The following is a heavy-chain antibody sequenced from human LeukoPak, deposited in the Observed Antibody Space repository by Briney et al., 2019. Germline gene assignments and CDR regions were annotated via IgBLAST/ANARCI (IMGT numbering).Heavy chain of an antibody. CDR1: GFTFSSYA. J-gene: IGHJ4*02. CDR3: AKDLDSRVGSYYFDY. Sequence: PGGSLRLSCAASGFTFSSYAMSWVRQAPGKGLEWVSVISGSGGTTYYADSVKGRFTISRDNSKNTLYLQMSSLRAEDTALYYCAKDLDSRVGSYYFDYWGQGTLVTVSS. CDR2: ISGSGGTT. V-gene: IGHV3-23*01. D-gene: IGHD3-22*01.